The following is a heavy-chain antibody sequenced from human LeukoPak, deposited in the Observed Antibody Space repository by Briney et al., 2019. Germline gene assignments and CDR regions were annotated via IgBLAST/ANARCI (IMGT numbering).Heavy chain of an antibody. CDR1: GGSFSGYY. J-gene: IGHJ4*02. D-gene: IGHD3-3*01. V-gene: IGHV4-34*01. CDR2: INHSGST. Sequence: SETLSLTCAVYGGSFSGYYWSWIRQPPGKGLEWIGEINHSGSTNYNPSLKRRVTISVDTSKNQFSLKLSSVTAADTAVYYCARGDFWSGYYLDYWGQGTLVTVSS. CDR3: ARGDFWSGYYLDY.